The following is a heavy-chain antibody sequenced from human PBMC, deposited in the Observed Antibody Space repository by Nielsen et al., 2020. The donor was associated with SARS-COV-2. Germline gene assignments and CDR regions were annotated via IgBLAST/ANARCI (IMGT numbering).Heavy chain of an antibody. CDR1: GYTFTSYG. Sequence: ASVKVSCEASGYTFTSYGISWVRQAPGQGLEWMGWISAYNGNTNYAQKLQGRVTMTTDTSTSTAYMELRSLRSDDTAVYYCARWLQLWDFEVVNDAFDIWGQGTMVTVSS. CDR2: ISAYNGNT. V-gene: IGHV1-18*04. CDR3: ARWLQLWDFEVVNDAFDI. D-gene: IGHD5-24*01. J-gene: IGHJ3*02.